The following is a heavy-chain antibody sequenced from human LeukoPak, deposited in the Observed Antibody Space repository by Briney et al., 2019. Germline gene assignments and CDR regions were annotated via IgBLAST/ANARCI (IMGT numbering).Heavy chain of an antibody. CDR1: GYTFTCYG. Sequence: GASVKVSCKASGYTFTCYGISWVRQAPGQGLEWMGWISAYNGNTNYAQKLQGRVTMTTDTSTSTAYMELRSLRSDDTAVYYCARVTIVVVVAASLDYYMDVWGKGTTVTVSS. D-gene: IGHD2-15*01. CDR3: ARVTIVVVVAASLDYYMDV. J-gene: IGHJ6*03. CDR2: ISAYNGNT. V-gene: IGHV1-18*01.